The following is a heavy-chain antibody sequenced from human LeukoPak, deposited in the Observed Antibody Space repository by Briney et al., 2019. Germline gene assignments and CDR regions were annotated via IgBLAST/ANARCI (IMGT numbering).Heavy chain of an antibody. CDR2: IRDDGISK. J-gene: IGHJ4*02. Sequence: PGGSLRLSCAASGFPFSTYGMHWVRQAPGKGLEWVAFIRDDGISKYYADSVKGRFTISRDNSKNTLYLQMNSLRVEDTAVFYCANLDYRYYFDYWGQGTLVTVSS. V-gene: IGHV3-30*02. CDR1: GFPFSTYG. CDR3: ANLDYRYYFDY. D-gene: IGHD3/OR15-3a*01.